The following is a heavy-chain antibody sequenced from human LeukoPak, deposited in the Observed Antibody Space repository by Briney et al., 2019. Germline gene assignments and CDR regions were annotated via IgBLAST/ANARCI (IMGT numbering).Heavy chain of an antibody. CDR3: AKDHWYYYDSSGYSKLYYFDY. CDR1: GFTFSSYA. V-gene: IGHV3-23*01. CDR2: ISGSGGST. D-gene: IGHD3-22*01. Sequence: PGGSLRLSCVASGFTFSSYAMSWVRQAPGKGLEWVSAISGSGGSTYYADSVKGRFTISRDNSKNTLYLQMNSLRAEDTAVYYCAKDHWYYYDSSGYSKLYYFDYWGQGTLVTVSS. J-gene: IGHJ4*02.